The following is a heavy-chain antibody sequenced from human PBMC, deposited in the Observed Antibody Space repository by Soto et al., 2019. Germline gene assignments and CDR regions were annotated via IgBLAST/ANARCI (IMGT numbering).Heavy chain of an antibody. CDR2: IYYSGST. CDR3: ARLPRVESAYYFDY. V-gene: IGHV4-59*12. CDR1: GGSISSYY. Sequence: PSETLSLTCTVSGGSISSYYWSWIRQPPGKGLEWIGYIYYSGSTNYNPSLKSRVTISVDTSKNQFSLKLSSVTASDTAMYYCARLPRVESAYYFDYWGQGTLVTVSS. D-gene: IGHD2-15*01. J-gene: IGHJ4*02.